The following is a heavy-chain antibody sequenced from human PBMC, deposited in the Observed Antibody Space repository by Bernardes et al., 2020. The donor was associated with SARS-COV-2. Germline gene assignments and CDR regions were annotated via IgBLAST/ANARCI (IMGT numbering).Heavy chain of an antibody. D-gene: IGHD1-1*01. CDR1: GFTFISFA. Sequence: GGSLRLSCAASGFTFISFAMSWVRQAPGKGLEWVSVISTSGGRTNYADSVKGRFTISRDNSKNTLFLQMNSLRAEDTAVYYCAKPGTDYWGQGTLVTVSS. J-gene: IGHJ4*02. V-gene: IGHV3-23*01. CDR2: ISTSGGRT. CDR3: AKPGTDY.